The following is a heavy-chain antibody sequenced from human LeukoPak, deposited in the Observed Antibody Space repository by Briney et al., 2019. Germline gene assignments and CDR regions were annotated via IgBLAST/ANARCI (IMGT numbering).Heavy chain of an antibody. CDR3: ARDYSSGWYAFDY. CDR1: GYTFTNYG. CDR2: ISAYNGNT. Sequence: ASVKVSCKASGYTFTNYGISWVRQAPGQGLGWMGWISAYNGNTNYAQKFQGRVTMTTDTSTSTAYMELWNLRSDDTSFYYCARDYSSGWYAFDYWGQGTMVTVSS. V-gene: IGHV1-18*01. J-gene: IGHJ4*01. D-gene: IGHD6-19*01.